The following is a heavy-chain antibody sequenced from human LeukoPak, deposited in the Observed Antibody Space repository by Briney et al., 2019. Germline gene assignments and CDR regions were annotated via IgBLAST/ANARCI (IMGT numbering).Heavy chain of an antibody. J-gene: IGHJ4*02. V-gene: IGHV1-69*13. CDR3: ARDPYSSGPFDY. D-gene: IGHD6-19*01. CDR1: GGTFSSYA. Sequence: SVKVSCKASGGTFSSYAISWVRQAPGQGLEWMGGIIPIFGTANYAQKFQGRVTITADESTSTAYMELSSLRSEDTAVYYCARDPYSSGPFDYWGQGTLVTVSA. CDR2: IIPIFGTA.